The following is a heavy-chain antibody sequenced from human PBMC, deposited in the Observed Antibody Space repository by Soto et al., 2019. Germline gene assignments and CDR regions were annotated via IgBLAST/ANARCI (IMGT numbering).Heavy chain of an antibody. J-gene: IGHJ4*02. D-gene: IGHD2-15*01. CDR3: ARRWGSAAAY. CDR2: IYYSGST. Sequence: QVQLQESGPGLVKPSETLSLTCTVSGGSISSYYWSWIRQPPGKGLEWIGYIYYSGSTNYNPSLKSRVTIYVDTSKNQFSLKLSSVTAADTAVYYCARRWGSAAAYWGQGTLVTVSS. CDR1: GGSISSYY. V-gene: IGHV4-59*08.